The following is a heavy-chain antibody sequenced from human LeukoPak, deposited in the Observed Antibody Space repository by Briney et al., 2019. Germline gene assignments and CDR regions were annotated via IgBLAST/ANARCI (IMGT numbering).Heavy chain of an antibody. CDR2: IYPGDSDT. J-gene: IGHJ5*02. Sequence: GESLKISCKGSGYSFTSYWIGWVRQMPGKGLEWMGIIYPGDSDTRYSPSFQGQVTISADKSISTAYLQWSSLKASDTAMYYCARQAFGGVRPNWFDPWGQGTLVTVSS. D-gene: IGHD3-16*01. CDR1: GYSFTSYW. V-gene: IGHV5-51*01. CDR3: ARQAFGGVRPNWFDP.